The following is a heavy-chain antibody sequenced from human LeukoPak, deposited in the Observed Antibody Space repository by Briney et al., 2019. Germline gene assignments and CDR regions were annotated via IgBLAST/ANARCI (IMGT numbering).Heavy chain of an antibody. D-gene: IGHD2-2*02. Sequence: GGSLRLSCAASGFTFSNAWMSWVRQAPGKGLEWVGRIKSKTDGGTTDYAAPVKGRFTISRDDSKNTLYLQMNSLKTEDTAVYYCTTDPPLPAAIRNWFDPWGQGTLVTVSS. V-gene: IGHV3-15*01. CDR1: GFTFSNAW. CDR3: TTDPPLPAAIRNWFDP. CDR2: IKSKTDGGTT. J-gene: IGHJ5*02.